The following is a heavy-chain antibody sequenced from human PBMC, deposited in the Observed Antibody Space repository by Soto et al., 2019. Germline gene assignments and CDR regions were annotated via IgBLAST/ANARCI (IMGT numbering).Heavy chain of an antibody. CDR3: ARGPPRMDAFDI. J-gene: IGHJ3*02. CDR1: GVSISSDY. CDR2: TSHTGTT. V-gene: IGHV4-59*01. Sequence: QVQLQESGPGLVKPSETLSLTCTVSGVSISSDYWTWIRQSPGKGLEWIAYTSHTGTTDYNPSLKSRVTISLDTSKNQFSLKLSSVTAADTAVYYCARGPPRMDAFDIWGQGTKVTVSP.